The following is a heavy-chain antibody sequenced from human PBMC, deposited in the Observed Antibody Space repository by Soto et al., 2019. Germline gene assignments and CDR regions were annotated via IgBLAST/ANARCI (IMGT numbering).Heavy chain of an antibody. CDR3: CKDLRGGNDYKYYFDS. D-gene: IGHD3-10*01. Sequence: PGGSLRLSCSASGFTFNDYAMHWVRQAPGKGLEYLSLISSNEGSTYYAEYVKGRFTISRDNSKNTLYLQMRSLRPEDTDVYNRCKDLRGGNDYKYYFDSWGQGSLVTVSS. V-gene: IGHV3-64D*08. CDR1: GFTFNDYA. CDR2: ISSNEGST. J-gene: IGHJ4*02.